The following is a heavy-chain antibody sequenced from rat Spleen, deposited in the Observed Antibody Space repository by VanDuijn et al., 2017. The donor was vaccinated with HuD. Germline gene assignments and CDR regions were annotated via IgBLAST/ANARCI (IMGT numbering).Heavy chain of an antibody. D-gene: IGHD1-2*01. Sequence: EVQLVESGGGLVQPGRSLKLSCAASGFSFSNYGMHWIRQTPTRGLEWVASITNSGGSTYYRDSVKGRFTISRDNAKSTLYLQMDSLRSEDTATYYCTTGYSSPFAYWGQGTLVTVSS. J-gene: IGHJ3*01. V-gene: IGHV5-19*01. CDR3: TTGYSSPFAY. CDR2: ITNSGGST. CDR1: GFSFSNYG.